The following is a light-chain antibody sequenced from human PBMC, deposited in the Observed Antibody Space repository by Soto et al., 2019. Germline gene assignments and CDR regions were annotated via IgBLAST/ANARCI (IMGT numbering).Light chain of an antibody. V-gene: IGKV1-5*01. CDR1: QSISSW. J-gene: IGKJ1*01. Sequence: DIQMTQSPSTLSASVGDRVTITCRASQSISSWLAWYQQKPGKAPKLLIYDASSLENGAPSRFSGSGSGTEFTLTITSLHPDDFATYYCEQYNSYSTFGKRSMV. CDR2: DAS. CDR3: EQYNSYST.